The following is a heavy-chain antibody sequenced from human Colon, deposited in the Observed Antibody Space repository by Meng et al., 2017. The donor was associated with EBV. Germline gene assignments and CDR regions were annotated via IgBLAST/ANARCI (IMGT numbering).Heavy chain of an antibody. V-gene: IGHV4-31*03. Sequence: VQLPGPGPGLVNPSQTLSPTCTVSGGSVSCGGYYWTWIRQHPGKGLEWFGHIYYSGSTFYNPSLKRRVIISIDTSKNQFSLNLRSVTAADTAVYYCARVSSGWDYFDYWGQGTLVTVSS. CDR1: GGSVSCGGYY. J-gene: IGHJ4*02. CDR2: IYYSGST. CDR3: ARVSSGWDYFDY. D-gene: IGHD6-19*01.